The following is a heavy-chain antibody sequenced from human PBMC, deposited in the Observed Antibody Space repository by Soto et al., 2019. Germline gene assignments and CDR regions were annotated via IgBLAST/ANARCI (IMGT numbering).Heavy chain of an antibody. D-gene: IGHD4-17*01. Sequence: PGGSLRLSCAASGFTFSSYAMSWVRQAPGKGLEWVSAISGSGGSTYYADSVKGRFTISRDNSKNTLYLQMNGLRAEDTAVYYCAKDGDYVPDLYGMDVWGQGTTVTAP. V-gene: IGHV3-23*01. J-gene: IGHJ6*02. CDR3: AKDGDYVPDLYGMDV. CDR1: GFTFSSYA. CDR2: ISGSGGST.